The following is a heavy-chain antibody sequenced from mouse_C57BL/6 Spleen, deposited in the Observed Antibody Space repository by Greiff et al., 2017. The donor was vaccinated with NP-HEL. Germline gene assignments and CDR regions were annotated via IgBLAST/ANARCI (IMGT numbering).Heavy chain of an antibody. CDR2: IWRGGST. V-gene: IGHV2-5*01. CDR1: GFSLTSYG. Sequence: QVQLQQSGPGLVQPSQSLSITCTVSGFSLTSYGVHWVRQSPGKGLEWLGVIWRGGSTDYNAAFMSRLSITKDNSKSQVFFKMNSLQADDTAIYYCAKNPSYDYVWYFDVWGTGTTVTVSS. D-gene: IGHD2-4*01. J-gene: IGHJ1*03. CDR3: AKNPSYDYVWYFDV.